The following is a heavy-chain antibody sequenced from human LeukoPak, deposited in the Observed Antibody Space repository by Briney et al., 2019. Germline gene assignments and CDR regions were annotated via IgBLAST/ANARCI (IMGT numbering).Heavy chain of an antibody. CDR2: ISYDGSNK. D-gene: IGHD2-21*02. CDR1: GFTFSSYG. Sequence: GGSLRLSCAASGFTFSSYGMHWVRQAPGKGLEWVAVISYDGSNKYYADSVKGRFTISRDNSKNTLYLQMNSLRAEDTAVYYCAKCGGDCYHSPGRFDYWGQGTLVTVSS. V-gene: IGHV3-30*18. J-gene: IGHJ4*02. CDR3: AKCGGDCYHSPGRFDY.